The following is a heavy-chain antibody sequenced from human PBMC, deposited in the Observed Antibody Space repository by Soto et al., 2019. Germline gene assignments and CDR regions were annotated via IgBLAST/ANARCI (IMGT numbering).Heavy chain of an antibody. CDR2: ISYDGSNK. CDR3: AKDGSITIFGVVITFFDY. Sequence: QVQLVESGGGVVQPGRSLRLSCAASGFTFSSYGMHWVRQAPGKGLEWVAVISYDGSNKYYADSVKGRFTISRDNSKNELYLQMNSLRAEDTAVYYCAKDGSITIFGVVITFFDYWGQGTLVTVSS. J-gene: IGHJ4*02. CDR1: GFTFSSYG. V-gene: IGHV3-30*18. D-gene: IGHD3-3*01.